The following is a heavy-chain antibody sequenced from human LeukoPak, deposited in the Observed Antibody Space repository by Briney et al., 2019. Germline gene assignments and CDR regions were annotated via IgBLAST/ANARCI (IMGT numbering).Heavy chain of an antibody. J-gene: IGHJ3*02. CDR3: ARSTIGQWLVGQSNAFDI. CDR2: INTNTGNP. Sequence: ASVKVSCKASGGTFSSYAISWVRQSPGQGLEWMGWINTNTGNPTYAQGFTGRFVFSLDTSVSTAYLQISSLKAEDTAVYYCARSTIGQWLVGQSNAFDIWGQGTMVTVSS. CDR1: GGTFSSYA. D-gene: IGHD6-19*01. V-gene: IGHV7-4-1*02.